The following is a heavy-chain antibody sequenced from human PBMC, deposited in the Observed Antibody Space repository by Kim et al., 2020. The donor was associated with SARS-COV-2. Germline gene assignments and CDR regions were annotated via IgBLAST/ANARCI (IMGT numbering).Heavy chain of an antibody. J-gene: IGHJ4*02. CDR2: IDGSDGTT. V-gene: IGHV3-23*01. Sequence: GGSLRLSCTTSGFTFTGYAMSWVRQAPGKGLEWVSSIDGSDGTTYYVDFVKGRFTISRDNSKNTLYLQMSTLRADDTAVYYCMKGGRGWIWAHWSQGTL. D-gene: IGHD2-2*03. CDR1: GFTFTGYA. CDR3: MKGGRGWIWAH.